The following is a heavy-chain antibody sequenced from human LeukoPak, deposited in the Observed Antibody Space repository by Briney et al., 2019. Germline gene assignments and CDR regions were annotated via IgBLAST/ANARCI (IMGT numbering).Heavy chain of an antibody. CDR1: GFTFSSYW. D-gene: IGHD2-15*01. CDR2: INSDGSST. Sequence: GGSLRLSCAASGFTFSSYWMHWVRQAPGKGLVWVSRINSDGSSTSYADSVKGRFTISRDNAKNTLCLQMNSLRAEDTAVYYCARGGCSGDNCPLDYWGQGTLVTVSS. J-gene: IGHJ4*02. V-gene: IGHV3-74*01. CDR3: ARGGCSGDNCPLDY.